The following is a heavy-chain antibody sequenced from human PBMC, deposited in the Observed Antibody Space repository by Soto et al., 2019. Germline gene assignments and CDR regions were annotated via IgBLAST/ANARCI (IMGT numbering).Heavy chain of an antibody. D-gene: IGHD3-9*01. CDR3: ARHEGYYDILTGYYRGNWFDP. CDR1: GYSFTSYW. Sequence: GESLKISCKGSGYSFTSYWISWVRQMPGKGLEWMGRIDPSDSYTNYSPSFQGHVTISADKSISTAYLQWSSLKASDTAMYYCARHEGYYDILTGYYRGNWFDPWCPGTLVTVFS. J-gene: IGHJ5*02. CDR2: IDPSDSYT. V-gene: IGHV5-10-1*01.